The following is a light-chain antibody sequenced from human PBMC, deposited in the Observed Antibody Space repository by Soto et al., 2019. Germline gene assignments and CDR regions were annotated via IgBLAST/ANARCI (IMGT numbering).Light chain of an antibody. J-gene: IGKJ1*01. V-gene: IGKV1-5*03. Sequence: DIQMTQSPSTLSASVGDRVTITCRASQSISSWLAWYRQKPGKAPELLIYKASSLESGVPSRFSGSGSGTEFTLTISSLQPDDFVTYYCNQYHTYWTFGQGTKVEIK. CDR2: KAS. CDR1: QSISSW. CDR3: NQYHTYWT.